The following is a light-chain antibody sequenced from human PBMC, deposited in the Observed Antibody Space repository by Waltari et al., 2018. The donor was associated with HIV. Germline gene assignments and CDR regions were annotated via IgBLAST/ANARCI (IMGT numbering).Light chain of an antibody. CDR2: LEGSGSY. Sequence: PVLTQSSSASASLGSSVKLNCPLSSGHGSYIIAWHQQPPGKAPRYLMKLEGSGSYNKGIVVAARFAGSSSGRDRYLTIPSLQSEDEAGYDCETGDSNTLVFGGGTKRTVL. J-gene: IGLJ3*02. CDR1: SGHGSYI. V-gene: IGLV4-60*03. CDR3: ETGDSNTLV.